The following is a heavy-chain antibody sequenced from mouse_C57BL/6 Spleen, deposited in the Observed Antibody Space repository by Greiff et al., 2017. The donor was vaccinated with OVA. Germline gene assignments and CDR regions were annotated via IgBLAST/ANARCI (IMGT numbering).Heavy chain of an antibody. CDR3: ARGRYAMDY. J-gene: IGHJ4*01. CDR2: INPNNGGT. V-gene: IGHV1-18*01. Sequence: VHVKQSGPELVKPGASVKIPCKASGYTFTDYNMDWVKQSHGKSLEWIGDINPNNGGTIYNQKFKGKATLTVYKSSSTAYMELRSLTSEDTAVYYCARGRYAMDYWGQGTSVTVSS. CDR1: GYTFTDYN.